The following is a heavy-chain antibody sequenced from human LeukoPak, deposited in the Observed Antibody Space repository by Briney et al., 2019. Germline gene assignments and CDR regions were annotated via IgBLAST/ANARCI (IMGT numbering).Heavy chain of an antibody. CDR2: IYSSGSS. V-gene: IGHV4-59*01. CDR3: ARGRVVVVPAAYDAFAL. J-gene: IGHJ3*01. D-gene: IGHD2-2*01. Sequence: SETLSLNCAVSPDSINSYYLSWIRQPPGRGLQWLGHIYSSGSSTYNPSLRGRVTISVDMSKSQFSLQLTSVTAADTAVYYCARGRVVVVPAAYDAFALWGQGKMVTVSS. CDR1: PDSINSYY.